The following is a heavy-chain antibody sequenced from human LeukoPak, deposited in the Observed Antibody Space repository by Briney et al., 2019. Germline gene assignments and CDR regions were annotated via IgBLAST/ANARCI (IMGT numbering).Heavy chain of an antibody. J-gene: IGHJ4*02. Sequence: PGGSLRLSCAASGFTFSEHYMSWIRQAPGKGLEWISHISSGGTTIHYADSVKGRFTISRDIAKNSLYLQMNSLRAEDTAVYYCARGSIAVAGASDYWGQGTLVTVPS. D-gene: IGHD6-19*01. V-gene: IGHV3-11*01. CDR1: GFTFSEHY. CDR2: ISSGGTTI. CDR3: ARGSIAVAGASDY.